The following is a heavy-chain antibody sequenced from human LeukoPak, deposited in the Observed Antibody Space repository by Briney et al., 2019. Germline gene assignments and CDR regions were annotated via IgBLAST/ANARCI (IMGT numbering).Heavy chain of an antibody. J-gene: IGHJ4*02. CDR2: IYSGGET. V-gene: IGHV4-39*02. CDR1: GGSVSSASYY. CDR3: VRDYSNFVQGD. Sequence: PSETLSLTCTVSGGSVSSASYYWGWIRQSPGKGLEWIGSIYSGGETHYNPSLNSRVTIFLDTSKNRFSLNLISVTATDTAVYYCVRDYSNFVQGDWGQGTLVTVFS. D-gene: IGHD4-11*01.